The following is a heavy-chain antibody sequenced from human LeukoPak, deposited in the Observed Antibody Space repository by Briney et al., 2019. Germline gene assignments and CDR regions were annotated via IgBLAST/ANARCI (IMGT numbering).Heavy chain of an antibody. J-gene: IGHJ4*02. D-gene: IGHD3-22*01. CDR1: GDYVHSTGYY. V-gene: IGHV4-61*08. Sequence: SETLSLTCSVSGDYVHSTGYYWSWIRQPPGKGLEWIGYIYYSGSTNYNPSLKSRVTISVDTSKNQFSLSLSSVTAADTAVYYCARVGSSGYWHYFDYWGQGALVTVSS. CDR3: ARVGSSGYWHYFDY. CDR2: IYYSGST.